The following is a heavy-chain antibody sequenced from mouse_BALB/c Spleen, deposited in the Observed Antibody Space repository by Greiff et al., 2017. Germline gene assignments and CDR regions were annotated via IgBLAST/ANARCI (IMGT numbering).Heavy chain of an antibody. CDR1: GYTFTDYW. V-gene: IGHV1-69*01. CDR2: IDTSDSYT. CDR3: ARGGPSAEAYFDY. J-gene: IGHJ2*01. Sequence: QVQLQQLGAELVMPGASVKMSCKAPGYTFTDYWMHWVKQRPGQGLEWIGAIDTSDSYTSYNQKFKGKATLTVDESSSTAYMQLSSLTSEDSAVDYCARGGPSAEAYFDYWGQGTTVTVSS. D-gene: IGHD3-3*01.